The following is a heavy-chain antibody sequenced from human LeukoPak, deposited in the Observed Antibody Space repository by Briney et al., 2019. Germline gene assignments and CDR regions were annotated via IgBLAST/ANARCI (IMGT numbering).Heavy chain of an antibody. J-gene: IGHJ4*02. CDR3: ARDYYDSSGYYPDY. CDR2: ISYDGSNK. V-gene: IGHV3-30-3*01. CDR1: GFTFSSYA. Sequence: GGSLRLSCAASGFTFSSYAMHWVRQAPDKGLEWVAVISYDGSNKYYADSVKGRFTISRDNSKNTLYLQMNSLRAEDTAVYYCARDYYDSSGYYPDYWGQGTLVTVSS. D-gene: IGHD3-22*01.